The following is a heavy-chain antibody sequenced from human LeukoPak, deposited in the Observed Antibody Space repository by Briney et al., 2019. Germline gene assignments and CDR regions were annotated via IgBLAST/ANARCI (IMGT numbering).Heavy chain of an antibody. CDR3: ARANGDYVGY. CDR2: IYYSGST. V-gene: IGHV4-59*01. D-gene: IGHD4-17*01. Sequence: PSETLSLTCIVSGGSISSYYWSWIRQPPGKGLEWIGYIYYSGSTNYNPSLKSRVTISVDTSKNQFSLKLSSVTAADTAVYYCARANGDYVGYWGQGTLVTVSS. CDR1: GGSISSYY. J-gene: IGHJ4*02.